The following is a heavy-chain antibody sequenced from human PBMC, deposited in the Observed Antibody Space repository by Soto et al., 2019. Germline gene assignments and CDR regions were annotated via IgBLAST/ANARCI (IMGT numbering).Heavy chain of an antibody. Sequence: EVQLLESGGGLVQPGGSLRLSCAVSGFSLSTYAMSWVRQAPGKGLEWVSSTSGSDDRTFYVDSVKGRFTISRDNSRNTLYLQMNSQRAVDTALYYCVKPRQGGGIDMVFDYWGEVTLVTVSS. CDR3: VKPRQGGGIDMVFDY. CDR2: TSGSDDRT. V-gene: IGHV3-23*01. J-gene: IGHJ4*02. CDR1: GFSLSTYA. D-gene: IGHD3-10*01.